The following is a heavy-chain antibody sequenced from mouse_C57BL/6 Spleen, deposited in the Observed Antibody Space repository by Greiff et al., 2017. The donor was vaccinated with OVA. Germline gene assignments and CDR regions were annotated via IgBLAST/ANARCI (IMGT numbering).Heavy chain of an antibody. Sequence: EVKLMESGPELVKPGASVKMSCKASGYTFTDYNMHWVKQSHGKSLEWIGYINPNNGGTSYNQKFKGKATLTVNKSSSTAYMELRSLTSEDSAVYYCARSWDLAWFAYWGQGTLVTVSA. CDR3: ARSWDLAWFAY. CDR1: GYTFTDYN. CDR2: INPNNGGT. J-gene: IGHJ3*01. V-gene: IGHV1-22*01. D-gene: IGHD4-1*01.